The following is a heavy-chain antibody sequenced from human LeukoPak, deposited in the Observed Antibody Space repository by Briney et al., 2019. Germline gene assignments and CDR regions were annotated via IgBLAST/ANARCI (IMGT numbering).Heavy chain of an antibody. J-gene: IGHJ4*02. CDR2: IIPIFGTA. CDR3: ARALDEGARFDY. CDR1: GYTFTAYN. Sequence: GASVKVSCKASGYTFTAYNIHWVRQAPGQGLEWMGGIIPIFGTANYAQKFQGRVTITTDESTSTAYMELSSLRAEDTAVYYCARALDEGARFDYWGQGTLVTVSS. V-gene: IGHV1-69*05.